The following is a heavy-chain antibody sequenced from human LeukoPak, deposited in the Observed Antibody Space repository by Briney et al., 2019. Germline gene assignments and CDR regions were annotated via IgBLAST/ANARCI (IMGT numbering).Heavy chain of an antibody. CDR2: IYSGGGRT. V-gene: IGHV3-23*03. Sequence: PGGSLRLSCAASGFTFDDYGMSWVRQAPGKGLEWVSVIYSGGGRTYYADSVKGRFTISRDNSKNTLYLQMNSLSAEDTAVYYCARDTRLNYDSGSYCLDYWGQGTLVTVSS. D-gene: IGHD3-10*01. CDR3: ARDTRLNYDSGSYCLDY. CDR1: GFTFDDYG. J-gene: IGHJ4*02.